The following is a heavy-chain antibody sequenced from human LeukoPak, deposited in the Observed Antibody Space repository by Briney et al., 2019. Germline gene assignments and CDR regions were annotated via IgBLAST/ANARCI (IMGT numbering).Heavy chain of an antibody. Sequence: PGGSLRLSCAASGFTFSSYSMNWVRQAPGKGLEWVSYISSSSVTIHYADSVKGRFTISRDNSKHTVFLQMNSLRAADTAVYYFARFNYDNTSYYSNYFEYCGEGALVTVSS. V-gene: IGHV3-48*01. D-gene: IGHD3-22*01. CDR3: ARFNYDNTSYYSNYFEY. J-gene: IGHJ4*02. CDR1: GFTFSSYS. CDR2: ISSSSVTI.